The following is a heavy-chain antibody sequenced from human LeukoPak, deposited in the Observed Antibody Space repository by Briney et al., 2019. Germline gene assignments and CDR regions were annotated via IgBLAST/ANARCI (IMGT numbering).Heavy chain of an antibody. CDR1: GFTFSSYA. V-gene: IGHV3-30-3*01. CDR2: ISYDGSNK. D-gene: IGHD3-10*01. J-gene: IGHJ4*02. CDR3: ARISGSGSYSRG. Sequence: PGGSLRLSCAASGFTFSSYAMHWVRQAPGKGLEWVAVISYDGSNKHYADSVKGRFTISRDNSKNTLYLQMNSLRAEDTAVYYCARISGSGSYSRGWGQGTPVTVSS.